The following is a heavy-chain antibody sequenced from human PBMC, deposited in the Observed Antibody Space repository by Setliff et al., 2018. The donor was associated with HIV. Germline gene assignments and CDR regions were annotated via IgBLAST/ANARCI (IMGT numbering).Heavy chain of an antibody. Sequence: SVKVSCKASGDTFSSYAISWVRQAPGQGLEWMGGIIPVLGLSYYAQNFQGRVTITADESTSTVYMEVHSLTSEDTAVYYCARVAVPGLGYFQSWGQGTLVTVSS. CDR2: IIPVLGLS. CDR1: GDTFSSYA. D-gene: IGHD6-19*01. CDR3: ARVAVPGLGYFQS. J-gene: IGHJ1*01. V-gene: IGHV1-69*10.